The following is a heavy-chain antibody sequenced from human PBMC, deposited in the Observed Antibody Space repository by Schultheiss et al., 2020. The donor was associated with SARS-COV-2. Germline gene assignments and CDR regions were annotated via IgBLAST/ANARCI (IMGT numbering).Heavy chain of an antibody. J-gene: IGHJ4*02. Sequence: SQTLSLTCTVSGGSISSYYWSWIRQPAGKGLEWIGSIYHSGSTYYNPSLKSRVTISVDTSKNQFSLKLSSVTAADTAVYYCARQGIAAAGTPGWGQGTLVTVSS. CDR1: GGSISSYY. CDR2: IYHSGST. CDR3: ARQGIAAAGTPG. D-gene: IGHD6-13*01. V-gene: IGHV4-59*05.